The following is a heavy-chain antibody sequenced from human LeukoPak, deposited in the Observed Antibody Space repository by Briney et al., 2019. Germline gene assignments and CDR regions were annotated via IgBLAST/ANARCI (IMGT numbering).Heavy chain of an antibody. V-gene: IGHV3-7*04. CDR3: ARQPLFPHRFDP. CDR1: GFTFSSYW. CDR2: IKHDGGEK. J-gene: IGHJ5*02. Sequence: PGGSLRLTCAVSGFTFSSYWMTWVRQAPGKGLEWVANIKHDGGEKYYVDSVKGRFTISRDNAKNSLYLQMNSLRAEDTAVYYCARQPLFPHRFDPWGQGTLVTVSS.